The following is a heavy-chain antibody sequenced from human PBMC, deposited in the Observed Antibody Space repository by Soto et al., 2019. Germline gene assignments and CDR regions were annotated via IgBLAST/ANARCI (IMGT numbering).Heavy chain of an antibody. CDR2: INTANGKT. Sequence: QVQVVQSGAEVKMAGASVKVSCKATGYTFASYALHWVRQAPGQSLEWMGWINTANGKTKYSQSFQARITITRDTSANTAYMQLGSLRSEDTAVYYCARAGSGTAWHFDYWGQGTLVTVSS. D-gene: IGHD6-25*01. CDR1: GYTFASYA. V-gene: IGHV1-3*04. CDR3: ARAGSGTAWHFDY. J-gene: IGHJ4*02.